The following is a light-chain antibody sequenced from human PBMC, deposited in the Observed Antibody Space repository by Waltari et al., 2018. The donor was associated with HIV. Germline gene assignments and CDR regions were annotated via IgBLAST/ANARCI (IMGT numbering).Light chain of an antibody. J-gene: IGLJ3*02. CDR3: LTYVSDSGTWK. Sequence: QSPLTQPASVSGNPGQSVTITCTGTNIAVGNYNLVSCSQQPPGNAPNLLIYDVSKRPSGVSSRFSGSKSGYWASLTISGLLAEDESYYFCLTYVSDSGTWKFGGGTYLTV. CDR1: NIAVGNYNL. V-gene: IGLV2-23*02. CDR2: DVS.